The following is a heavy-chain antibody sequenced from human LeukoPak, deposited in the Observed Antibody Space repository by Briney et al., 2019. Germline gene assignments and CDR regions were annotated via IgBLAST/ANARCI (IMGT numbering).Heavy chain of an antibody. J-gene: IGHJ4*02. Sequence: ASVKVSCRVSGYTLTELSMHWVRQAPGKGLEWMGGFDPEDGETIYAQKFQGRVTMTEDTSTDTAYMELSSLRSEDTAVYYCATVPRNTNSGSYSEVFDYWGQGTLVTVSS. D-gene: IGHD1-26*01. V-gene: IGHV1-24*01. CDR2: FDPEDGET. CDR3: ATVPRNTNSGSYSEVFDY. CDR1: GYTLTELS.